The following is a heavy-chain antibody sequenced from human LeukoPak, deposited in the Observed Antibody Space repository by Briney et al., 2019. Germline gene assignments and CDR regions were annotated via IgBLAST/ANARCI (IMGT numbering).Heavy chain of an antibody. CDR3: ARQYYYDSSGYYLDYMDV. Sequence: SETLSLTCTVSGGSISSSSYYWGWVRQPPGKGLEWIESIYYSGSTYYNPSLKSRVTISVDTSKNQLSLKLSSVTAADTAVYYCARQYYYDSSGYYLDYMDVWGKGTTVTISS. J-gene: IGHJ6*03. CDR2: IYYSGST. V-gene: IGHV4-39*01. D-gene: IGHD3-22*01. CDR1: GGSISSSSYY.